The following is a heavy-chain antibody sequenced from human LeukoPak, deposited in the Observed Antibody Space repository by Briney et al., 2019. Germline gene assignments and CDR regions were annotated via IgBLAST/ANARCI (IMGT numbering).Heavy chain of an antibody. CDR2: INPNSGGT. CDR3: ARDLSWRNLFDY. Sequence: ASVKVSCKASGYTFTGYYMHWVRQAPGQGLEWMGRINPNSGGTNYAQKFQGRVTMTRDTSISTAYMELSRLRSDDTAVYYCARDLSWRNLFDYWGQGTLVTVSS. V-gene: IGHV1-2*06. CDR1: GYTFTGYY. J-gene: IGHJ4*02. D-gene: IGHD1-1*01.